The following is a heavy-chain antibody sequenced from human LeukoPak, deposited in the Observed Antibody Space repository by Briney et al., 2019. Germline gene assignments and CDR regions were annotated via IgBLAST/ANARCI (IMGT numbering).Heavy chain of an antibody. CDR2: IYYSGST. CDR1: GGSISSSSYY. Sequence: QTSETLSLTCTVSGGSISSSSYYWGWIRQPPGKGLEWIGSIYYSGSTYYNPSLKSRVTISVDTSKNQFSLKLSSVTAADTAVYYCARDRKQWLAFYYFDYWGQGTLVTVSS. V-gene: IGHV4-39*07. J-gene: IGHJ4*02. CDR3: ARDRKQWLAFYYFDY. D-gene: IGHD6-19*01.